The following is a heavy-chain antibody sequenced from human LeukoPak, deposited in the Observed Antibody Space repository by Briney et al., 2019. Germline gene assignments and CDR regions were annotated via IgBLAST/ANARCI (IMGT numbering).Heavy chain of an antibody. Sequence: SETLSLTCTVSGGSISSGGYYWSWIRQHPGKGLEWIGYIYYSGSTYYNPSLKSRVTISVDTSKNQFPLKLSSVTAADTAVYYCARDHYDFWSSYYRNENWFDPWGQGTLVTVSS. D-gene: IGHD3-3*01. V-gene: IGHV4-31*03. CDR3: ARDHYDFWSSYYRNENWFDP. J-gene: IGHJ5*02. CDR2: IYYSGST. CDR1: GGSISSGGYY.